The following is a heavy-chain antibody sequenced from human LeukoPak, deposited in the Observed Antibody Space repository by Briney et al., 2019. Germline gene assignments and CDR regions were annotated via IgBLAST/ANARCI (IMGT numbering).Heavy chain of an antibody. J-gene: IGHJ4*02. V-gene: IGHV1-2*06. CDR1: GYTFTGYY. CDR2: INPNSGGT. D-gene: IGHD7-27*01. CDR3: VRTPPNWGADF. Sequence: ASVKVSRKASGYTFTGYYMHWVRQAPGQGLEWMGRINPNSGGTNYAQKFQGRVTMTRDTSISTAYMELNRLRSDDTAVYYCVRTPPNWGADFWGQGTLVTVSS.